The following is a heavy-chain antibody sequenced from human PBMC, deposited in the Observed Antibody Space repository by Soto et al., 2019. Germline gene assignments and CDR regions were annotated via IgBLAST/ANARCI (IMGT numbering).Heavy chain of an antibody. Sequence: GGSLRLSCAASGFTFSNYAMSWARRTPGEGQGLRRGLEWVSAISGSGGSTYYADSVKGRFTISRDNSKNTLYLQMNGLRAEDTAVYYCANLRSPADQDIVVVPAADKLLDYYYMDVWGKGTTVTVSS. J-gene: IGHJ6*03. V-gene: IGHV3-23*01. CDR3: ANLRSPADQDIVVVPAADKLLDYYYMDV. D-gene: IGHD2-2*01. CDR2: ISGSGGST. CDR1: GFTFSNYA.